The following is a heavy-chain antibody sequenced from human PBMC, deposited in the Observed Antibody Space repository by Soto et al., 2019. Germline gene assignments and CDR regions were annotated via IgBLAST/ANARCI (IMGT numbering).Heavy chain of an antibody. V-gene: IGHV4-39*01. CDR3: ARLIRSSWPYYFDY. J-gene: IGHJ4*02. D-gene: IGHD6-13*01. Sequence: SETLSLTCTVSGGSISSYYWGWIRQPPGKGLEWIGSIYYSGSTYYNPSLKSRVTISVDTSKNQFSLKLSSVTAADTAVYYCARLIRSSWPYYFDYWGQGTLVTVSS. CDR1: GGSISSYY. CDR2: IYYSGST.